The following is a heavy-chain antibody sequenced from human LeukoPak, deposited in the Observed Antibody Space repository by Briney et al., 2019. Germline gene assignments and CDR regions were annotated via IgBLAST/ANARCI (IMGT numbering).Heavy chain of an antibody. Sequence: PGGSLRLSCAASGFTFNNHAMSWARQAPGKGREWVSSITVNGDGTNYADAVKGRFTISRDNSKNTVYLQMNSLRADDTAKYYCAKDRLGAVTEYLDYWGQGTLVTVSS. CDR1: GFTFNNHA. J-gene: IGHJ4*02. V-gene: IGHV3-23*01. CDR3: AKDRLGAVTEYLDY. D-gene: IGHD6-19*01. CDR2: ITVNGDGT.